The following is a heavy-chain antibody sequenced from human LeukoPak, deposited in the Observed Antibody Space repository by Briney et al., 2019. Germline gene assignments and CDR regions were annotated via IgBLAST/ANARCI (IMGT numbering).Heavy chain of an antibody. J-gene: IGHJ4*02. CDR2: MNPDSGNT. V-gene: IGHV1-8*03. D-gene: IGHD3-10*01. CDR1: GYTFTSSN. CDR3: ANLTLWFGESSYDY. Sequence: GASVKVSCKASGYTFTSSNINWVRQATGQGLEWMAWMNPDSGNTGYAQKFQGRVTLTRNTSISTAYMELSSLRSEDTAVYYCANLTLWFGESSYDYWGQGTLVTVSS.